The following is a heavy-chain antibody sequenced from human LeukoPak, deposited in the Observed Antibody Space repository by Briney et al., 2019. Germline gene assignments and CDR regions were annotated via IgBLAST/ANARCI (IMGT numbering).Heavy chain of an antibody. V-gene: IGHV3-66*01. Sequence: PGGSLRLSCAASGFTVSSNYMSWVRQAPGKGLEWVSVIYSGGSTYYADSVKGRFTISRDNSKNTLYLQMNSLRVEDTAVYYCAVANYYDSSGYNPKRSYAFDIWGQGTMVTVSS. CDR3: AVANYYDSSGYNPKRSYAFDI. CDR1: GFTVSSNY. J-gene: IGHJ3*02. D-gene: IGHD3-22*01. CDR2: IYSGGST.